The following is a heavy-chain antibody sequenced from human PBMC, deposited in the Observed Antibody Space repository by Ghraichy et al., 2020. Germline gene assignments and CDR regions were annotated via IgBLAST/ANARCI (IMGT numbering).Heavy chain of an antibody. D-gene: IGHD2-2*01. J-gene: IGHJ5*02. CDR1: GFTFSSYS. CDR3: ARATCSSTSCRSGGNREAIWFDP. CDR2: ISSSSSYI. V-gene: IGHV3-21*01. Sequence: LSLTCAASGFTFSSYSMNWVRQAPGKGLEWVSSISSSSSYIYYADSVKGRFTISRDNAKNSLYLQMNSLRAEDTAVYYCARATCSSTSCRSGGNREAIWFDPWGQGTLVTVSS.